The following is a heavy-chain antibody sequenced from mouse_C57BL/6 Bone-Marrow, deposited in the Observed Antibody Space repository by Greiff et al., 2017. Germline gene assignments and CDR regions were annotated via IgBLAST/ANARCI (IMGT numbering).Heavy chain of an antibody. J-gene: IGHJ3*01. CDR1: GFSLTSYG. CDR3: ASLLWLRRGAWFAY. D-gene: IGHD2-2*01. Sequence: VKLMESGPGLVAPSQSLSITCTVSGFSLTSYGVDWVRQSPGKGLEWLGVIWGVGSTNYNSALKSRLSISKDNSKSQVFLKMNSLQTDDTAMYYCASLLWLRRGAWFAYWGQGTLVTVSA. CDR2: IWGVGST. V-gene: IGHV2-6*01.